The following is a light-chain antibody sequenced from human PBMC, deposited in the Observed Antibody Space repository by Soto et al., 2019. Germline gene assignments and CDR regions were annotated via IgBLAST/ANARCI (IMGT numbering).Light chain of an antibody. J-gene: IGKJ5*01. CDR3: QQYGNSPQIT. CDR1: QSLLHSDGNTY. Sequence: DVLMTQSPLSLPFTLGQPSSISCRSSQSLLHSDGNTYLNWFQQRPGQSPRLLMSGASSRSTGIPDRFSGNGSGTDFTLTISRLEPEDFAVYYCQQYGNSPQITFGQGTRLEI. V-gene: IGKV2-30*02. CDR2: GAS.